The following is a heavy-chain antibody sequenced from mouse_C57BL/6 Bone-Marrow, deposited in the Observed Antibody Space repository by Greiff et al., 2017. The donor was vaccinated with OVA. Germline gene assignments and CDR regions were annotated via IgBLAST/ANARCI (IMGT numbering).Heavy chain of an antibody. CDR1: GYTFTSYG. D-gene: IGHD2-1*01. J-gene: IGHJ1*03. CDR2: IYPRSGNT. Sequence: QVQLKQSGAELARPGASVKLSCKASGYTFTSYGISWVKQRTGQGLEWIGEIYPRSGNTYYNEKFKGKATLTADKSSSTAYMELRSLTSEDSAVYFCARLIYYGNYGWYFDVWGTGTTVTVSS. CDR3: ARLIYYGNYGWYFDV. V-gene: IGHV1-81*01.